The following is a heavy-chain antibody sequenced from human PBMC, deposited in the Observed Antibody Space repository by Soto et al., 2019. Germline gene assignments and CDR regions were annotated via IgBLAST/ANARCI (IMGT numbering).Heavy chain of an antibody. CDR2: ISRSSGST. V-gene: IGHV3-23*01. CDR1: GFTFSSYA. Sequence: GGSLRLSYAASGFTFSSYAMHWVRQGPGKGLEWVSGISRSSGSTYYAAPVKGRFTISRDDSKNTLYLQMNSLKTEDTAVYYCTTDLSFDPWGQGTLVTVSS. CDR3: TTDLSFDP. J-gene: IGHJ5*02.